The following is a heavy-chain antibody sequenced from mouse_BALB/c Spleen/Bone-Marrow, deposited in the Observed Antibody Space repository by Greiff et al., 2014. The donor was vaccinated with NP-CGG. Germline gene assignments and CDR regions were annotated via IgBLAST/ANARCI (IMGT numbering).Heavy chain of an antibody. V-gene: IGHV5-9-1*01. D-gene: IGHD1-1*01. J-gene: IGHJ1*01. CDR3: ARQDYCGSSPRWYFDV. CDR2: ISSGGSYT. Sequence: DVMLVESGGGLVKPGGSLKLSCAASGFTFSSYAMSRVRRTPEKRLEWVATISSGGSYTYYADSVKGRFTISRDTAKNTLYLQMSSQRSEDTAIDYCARQDYCGSSPRWYFDVWGAGTTVTVSS. CDR1: GFTFSSYA.